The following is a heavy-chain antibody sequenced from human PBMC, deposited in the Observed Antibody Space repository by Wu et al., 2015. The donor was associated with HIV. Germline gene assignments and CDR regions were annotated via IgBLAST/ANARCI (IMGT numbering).Heavy chain of an antibody. CDR3: ARGGYYDFGLVIPRCFDI. CDR1: GYTFTGYY. D-gene: IGHD3/OR15-3a*01. J-gene: IGHJ3*02. V-gene: IGHV1-2*02. Sequence: QVQLVQSGAEVKKPGASVKVSCKASGYTFTGYYMHWVRQAPGQGLEWMGWINPNSGATNYAQKFQGRVTMTRDTSISTVYMELSRLRSVDTAVYYCARGGYYDFGLVIPRCFDIWAKGQWSPSLQ. CDR2: INPNSGAT.